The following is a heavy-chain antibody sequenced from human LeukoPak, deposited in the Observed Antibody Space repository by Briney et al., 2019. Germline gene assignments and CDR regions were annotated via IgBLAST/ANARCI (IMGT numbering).Heavy chain of an antibody. V-gene: IGHV1-69*13. CDR3: ARTAFVAALHFDY. CDR1: GGTFSSYG. D-gene: IGHD2-21*01. Sequence: SVKVSCKASGGTFSSYGISWVRQAPGQGLEWMRGIIPMFDSANYAQKFQGRVTITADESTNTAYMELSSLRSEDTAVYYCARTAFVAALHFDYWGQGTLVTVSS. J-gene: IGHJ4*02. CDR2: IIPMFDSA.